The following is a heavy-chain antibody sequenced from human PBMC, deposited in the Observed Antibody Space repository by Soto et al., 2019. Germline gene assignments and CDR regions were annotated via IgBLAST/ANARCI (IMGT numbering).Heavy chain of an antibody. CDR2: ISAYNGNT. V-gene: IGHV1-18*01. CDR3: ARKAGFGELFSLGFVDY. CDR1: GYTFTSYG. J-gene: IGHJ4*02. D-gene: IGHD3-10*01. Sequence: ASVKVSCKASGYTFTSYGISWVRQAPGQGLEWMGWISAYNGNTNYAQKLQGRVTMTTDTSTSTAYMELRSLRSDDTAVYYCARKAGFGELFSLGFVDYWGQGTLVTVS.